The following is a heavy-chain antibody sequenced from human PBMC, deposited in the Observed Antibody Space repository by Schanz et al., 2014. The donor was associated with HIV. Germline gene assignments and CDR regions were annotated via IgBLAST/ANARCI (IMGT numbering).Heavy chain of an antibody. CDR3: ARVPTHYYGSGSYYPFDY. D-gene: IGHD3-10*01. CDR2: IIPIFGTT. CDR1: GGTFSSYA. Sequence: QVQLVQSGAEVKKPGSSVKVSCKASGGTFSSYAISWVRQAPGQGLEWMGGIIPIFGTTNYAQKFQGRVTITADESTSTAYMELSSLRSEDTAVYFCARVPTHYYGSGSYYPFDYWGQGTLVAVSS. J-gene: IGHJ4*02. V-gene: IGHV1-69*01.